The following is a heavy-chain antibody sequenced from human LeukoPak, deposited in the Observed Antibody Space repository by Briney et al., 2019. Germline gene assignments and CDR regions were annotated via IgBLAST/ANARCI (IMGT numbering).Heavy chain of an antibody. D-gene: IGHD6-19*01. CDR2: INPSGGST. Sequence: ASVKVSCKASGYTFTSYYMHWVRQAPGQGLEWMGIINPSGGSTNYAQKFQGRVTMTRDTSTSTVYMELSSLRSEDTAVYYCARGSSQAVAGTGYYYGMDVWGQGTTVTVSS. CDR1: GYTFTSYY. V-gene: IGHV1-46*01. CDR3: ARGSSQAVAGTGYYYGMDV. J-gene: IGHJ6*02.